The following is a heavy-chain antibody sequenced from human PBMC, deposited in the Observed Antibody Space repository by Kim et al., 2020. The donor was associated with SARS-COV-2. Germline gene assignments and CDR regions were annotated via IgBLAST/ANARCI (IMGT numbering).Heavy chain of an antibody. J-gene: IGHJ4*02. D-gene: IGHD1-1*01. CDR1: GFTFSSYA. Sequence: GGSLRLSCAASGFTFSSYAMHWVRQAPGKGLEYVSGIGSYGGSTYFANSVKGRFTISRDNSRNALYLQMGSLRAEDMAVYYCATYNNSAFDYWGQGTLVTVSS. CDR3: ATYNNSAFDY. CDR2: IGSYGGST. V-gene: IGHV3-64*01.